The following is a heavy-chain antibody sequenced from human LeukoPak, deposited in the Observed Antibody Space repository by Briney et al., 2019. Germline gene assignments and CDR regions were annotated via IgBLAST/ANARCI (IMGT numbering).Heavy chain of an antibody. CDR2: INPSGYST. V-gene: IGHV1-46*01. CDR1: GYTFTSYY. D-gene: IGHD3-22*01. CDR3: ARGRNYYDSSDYYEGDAFDI. J-gene: IGHJ3*02. Sequence: ASVRVSCKASGYTFTSYYMHWVRQAPGQGLEWMGIINPSGYSTIYAQKFQGRVSMTRDMSTSTVYMELSSLRSEDTAVYYCARGRNYYDSSDYYEGDAFDIWGQGTMVTVSS.